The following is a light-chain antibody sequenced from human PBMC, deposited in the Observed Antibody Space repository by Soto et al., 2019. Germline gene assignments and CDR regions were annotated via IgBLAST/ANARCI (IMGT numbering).Light chain of an antibody. CDR3: QQRSNWPIT. CDR1: QSVSSSY. CDR2: GAS. J-gene: IGKJ5*01. V-gene: IGKV3D-20*02. Sequence: IGLTQSPCTLSLSPGERATLSCSSSQSVSSSYLAWYQQKPGQAPRLLTYGASSRATGIPARFSGSGSGTDFTLTISSLEPEDFAVYYCQQRSNWPITFAQGTRLENK.